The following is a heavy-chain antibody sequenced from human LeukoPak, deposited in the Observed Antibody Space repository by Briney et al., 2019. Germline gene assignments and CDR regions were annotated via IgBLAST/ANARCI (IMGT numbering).Heavy chain of an antibody. J-gene: IGHJ4*02. CDR3: ARWGLSYTIDY. CDR1: GFTFSTYW. D-gene: IGHD2-21*01. Sequence: GGALRLSCAATGFTFSTYWMAWVRPAPGKGLEWVAHINPGGSAKYYVNCGNARFTISRDDAKTSQYLQMDSLRAEDTAVYSCARWGLSYTIDYWGQGTLVTVSS. V-gene: IGHV3-7*01. CDR2: INPGGSAK.